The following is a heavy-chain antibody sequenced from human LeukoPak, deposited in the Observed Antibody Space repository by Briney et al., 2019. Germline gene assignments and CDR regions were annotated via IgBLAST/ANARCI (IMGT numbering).Heavy chain of an antibody. Sequence: GGSLRLSCAASGFTVSSNYMSWVRQAPGKGLEWGSVIYSGGSTYYADSVKGRFTISRDNAKNSLYLQMNSLRAEDTAVYYCARGAFTWIQHPYAMDVWGQGTTVTVSS. V-gene: IGHV3-53*01. CDR1: GFTVSSNY. CDR2: IYSGGST. CDR3: ARGAFTWIQHPYAMDV. J-gene: IGHJ6*02. D-gene: IGHD5-18*01.